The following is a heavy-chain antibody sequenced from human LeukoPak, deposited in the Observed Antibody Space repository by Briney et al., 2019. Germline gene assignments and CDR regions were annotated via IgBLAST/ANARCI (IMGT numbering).Heavy chain of an antibody. J-gene: IGHJ4*02. D-gene: IGHD3-9*01. CDR3: ARQYVLTGYPSSHDY. CDR2: IYYSGST. Sequence: PSETLSLTCTVSGGSISSSSYYWGWIRQPPGKGLEWIGSIYYSGSTYYNPSLKSRVTMSVDTSKNQFSLKLSSVTAADTAVYYCARQYVLTGYPSSHDYWGQGTLVTVSS. CDR1: GGSISSSSYY. V-gene: IGHV4-39*01.